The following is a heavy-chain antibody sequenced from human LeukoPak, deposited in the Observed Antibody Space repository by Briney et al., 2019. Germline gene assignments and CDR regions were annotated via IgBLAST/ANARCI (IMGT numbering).Heavy chain of an antibody. CDR2: ISAYNGNT. V-gene: IGHV1-18*01. D-gene: IGHD1-26*01. Sequence: ASVKVSCKASGYTFTSYGISWVRPAPGQGLGWMGWISAYNGNTNYAQKLQGRVTMTTDTSTSTAYMELRSLRSDDTAVYYCARDFSGSYIDPSDYWGQGTLVTVSS. CDR1: GYTFTSYG. J-gene: IGHJ4*02. CDR3: ARDFSGSYIDPSDY.